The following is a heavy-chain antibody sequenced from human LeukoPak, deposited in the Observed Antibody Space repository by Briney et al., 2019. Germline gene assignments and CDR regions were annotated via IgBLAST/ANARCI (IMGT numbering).Heavy chain of an antibody. CDR2: ISGSGGST. Sequence: GGTLLLSCAASGFSFSTYAMSWVRPAPGKGLEWVSAISGSGGSTYYADSVKGRFTISRDNSKNTLYLQMNSLRAEDTAVYYCAKGPDFALGYYYYYYMDVWGKGTTVTVSS. V-gene: IGHV3-23*01. CDR1: GFSFSTYA. D-gene: IGHD7-27*01. CDR3: AKGPDFALGYYYYYYMDV. J-gene: IGHJ6*03.